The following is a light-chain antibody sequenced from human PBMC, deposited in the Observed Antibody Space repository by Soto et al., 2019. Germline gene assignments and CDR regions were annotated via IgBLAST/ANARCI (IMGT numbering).Light chain of an antibody. Sequence: QSVLTQPPSASGTPGQRVTISCSGSRSNIGSNTVNWYQQLPGTDPKLLIYSNNQRPSGVPDRFSGSKSGTSASLAISGLQSEDEADYYCAAWDDSLNGVVFGGGTQLTVL. CDR2: SNN. CDR3: AAWDDSLNGVV. J-gene: IGLJ2*01. V-gene: IGLV1-44*01. CDR1: RSNIGSNT.